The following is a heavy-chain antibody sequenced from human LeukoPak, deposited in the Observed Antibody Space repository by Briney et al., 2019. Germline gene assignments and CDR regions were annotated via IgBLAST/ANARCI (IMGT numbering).Heavy chain of an antibody. Sequence: SETLSLTCTVSGGSISSYYWSWIRQPPGKGLEWIGSIYHSGSTYYNPSLKSRVTISVDTSKNQFSLKLSSVTAADTAVYYCARAIYCSGGSCNSGNGMDVWGQGTTVTVSS. CDR3: ARAIYCSGGSCNSGNGMDV. V-gene: IGHV4-38-2*02. CDR2: IYHSGST. CDR1: GGSISSYY. J-gene: IGHJ6*02. D-gene: IGHD2-15*01.